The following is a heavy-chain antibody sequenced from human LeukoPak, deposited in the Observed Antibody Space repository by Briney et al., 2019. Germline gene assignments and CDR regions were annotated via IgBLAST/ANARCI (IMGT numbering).Heavy chain of an antibody. Sequence: GESLKFSCKASGYSFTNYWIGWVRQMPGKGLEWMGIIYPGDSDTRYSPSFQGQVTISADKSISPAYLQWSSLKASDTAMYYCARTAARGIRNAFDIWGQGTMVTVSS. CDR2: IYPGDSDT. J-gene: IGHJ3*02. CDR3: ARTAARGIRNAFDI. V-gene: IGHV5-51*01. D-gene: IGHD2-2*01. CDR1: GYSFTNYW.